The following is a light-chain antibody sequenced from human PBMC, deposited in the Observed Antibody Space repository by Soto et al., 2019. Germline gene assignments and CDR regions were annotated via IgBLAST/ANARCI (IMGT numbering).Light chain of an antibody. CDR1: QSISSW. CDR3: QPSYSTPWT. V-gene: IGKV1-39*01. J-gene: IGKJ5*01. Sequence: DIKMTQSPSTLSASVGDRVTITGRASQSISSWLAWYQQKPGKAPKLLIYAAYSLQSGVPSRFSGSGSGTDFTLTISSLQPEDFATYYCQPSYSTPWTFGPGTRLEIK. CDR2: AAY.